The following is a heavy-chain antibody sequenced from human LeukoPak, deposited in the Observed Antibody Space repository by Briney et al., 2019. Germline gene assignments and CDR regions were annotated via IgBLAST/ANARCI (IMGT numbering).Heavy chain of an antibody. J-gene: IGHJ4*02. CDR1: GGSINNDNW. D-gene: IGHD3-10*01. CDR2: VIHTGTT. CDR3: ARNSYYCLNY. Sequence: PSETLSLTCTVSGGSINNDNWWSWVRQSPGGGLEGIGEVIHTGTTNYSPSLKRRVIISIDGSKNQFSLELKSVTAADTAVYYCARNSYYCLNYWGQGTLVTVSS. V-gene: IGHV4-4*02.